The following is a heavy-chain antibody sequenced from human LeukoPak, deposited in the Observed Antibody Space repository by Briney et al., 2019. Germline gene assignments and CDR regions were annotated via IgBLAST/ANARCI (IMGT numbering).Heavy chain of an antibody. CDR3: AREDDILTAYYFDY. J-gene: IGHJ4*02. CDR1: GGSISSYY. V-gene: IGHV4-4*07. Sequence: PSETLSLTCTVSGGSISSYYWSWIRQPAGKGLEWIGRIYTSGSTNYNPSLKSRVTMSVDTSKNQFSLKLSSVTAADTAVYYCAREDDILTAYYFDYWGQGTLVTVSS. D-gene: IGHD3-9*01. CDR2: IYTSGST.